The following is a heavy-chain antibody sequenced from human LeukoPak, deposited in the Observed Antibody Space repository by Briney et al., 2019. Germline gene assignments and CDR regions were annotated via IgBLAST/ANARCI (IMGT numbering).Heavy chain of an antibody. J-gene: IGHJ5*02. CDR2: ISYDGSNK. V-gene: IGHV3-30*04. CDR1: GFTFSSYA. D-gene: IGHD2-2*01. CDR3: ARDHLGYCSSTSCLTRDWFDP. Sequence: PGRSLRLSCAASGFTFSSYAMHWVRQAPGKGLEWVAVISYDGSNKYYADSVKGRFTISRDNSKNTLYLQMNSLRAEDTAVYYCARDHLGYCSSTSCLTRDWFDPWGQGTLVTVSS.